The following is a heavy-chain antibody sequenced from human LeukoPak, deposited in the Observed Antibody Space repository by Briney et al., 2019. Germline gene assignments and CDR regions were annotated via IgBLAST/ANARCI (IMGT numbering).Heavy chain of an antibody. Sequence: ASVKVSCKASGYTFTDYGITWVRQAPGQGLEWMGWISTYNGNTNYAQKLQGRVTMTTDTSTSTAYMELRSLRSDDTAVYYCARTKTYYYDSYGYSDFDYWGQGTLVTVSS. CDR1: GYTFTDYG. J-gene: IGHJ4*02. CDR2: ISTYNGNT. CDR3: ARTKTYYYDSYGYSDFDY. D-gene: IGHD3-22*01. V-gene: IGHV1-18*01.